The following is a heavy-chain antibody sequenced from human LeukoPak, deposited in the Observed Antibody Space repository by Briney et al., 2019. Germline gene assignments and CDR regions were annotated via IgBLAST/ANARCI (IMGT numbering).Heavy chain of an antibody. V-gene: IGHV3-33*01. D-gene: IGHD3-22*01. J-gene: IGHJ6*02. CDR3: ARDLVGYSYGMDV. CDR2: IRYDGNNK. Sequence: PGGSLRLSCAASGSSFSTYVMHWVRQAPGKGLEWVAVIRYDGNNKYYGDSVKGRFTISRDNAKNTLYLQMKSLRADDTAVYYCARDLVGYSYGMDVWGQGTTVIVSS. CDR1: GSSFSTYV.